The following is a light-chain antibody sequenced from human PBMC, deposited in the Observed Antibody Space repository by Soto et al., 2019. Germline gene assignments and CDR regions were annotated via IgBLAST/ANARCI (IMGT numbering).Light chain of an antibody. Sequence: ELLLTHSPGTLSLSPVAIAKLSGSSSQSVSSSYLAWYQQKHGQAPRIIIYGASSRATGIQDRFSGSGSGKDFTLTIRRMETEDFEVYYCKKYGSSPINCGNGKRLE. J-gene: IGKJ5*01. CDR3: KKYGSSPIN. CDR2: GAS. V-gene: IGKV3-20*01. CDR1: QSVSSSY.